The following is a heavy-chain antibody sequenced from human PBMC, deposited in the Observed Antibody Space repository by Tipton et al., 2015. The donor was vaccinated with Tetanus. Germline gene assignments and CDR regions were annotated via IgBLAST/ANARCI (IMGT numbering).Heavy chain of an antibody. CDR2: ISGSGGST. CDR1: GFTFSSYA. J-gene: IGHJ3*02. CDR3: AKDYGSGEDAFDI. V-gene: IGHV3-23*01. Sequence: SLRLSCAASGFTFSSYAMSWVRQAPGKGLEWVSAISGSGGSTYYADSVKGRFTISRDNSKNTLYLQMNSLRAEDTAVYYCAKDYGSGEDAFDIWGQGTMVTVSS. D-gene: IGHD3-10*01.